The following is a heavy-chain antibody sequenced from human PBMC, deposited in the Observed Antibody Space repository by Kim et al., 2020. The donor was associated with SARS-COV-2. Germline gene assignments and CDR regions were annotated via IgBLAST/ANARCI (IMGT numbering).Heavy chain of an antibody. V-gene: IGHV1-46*01. CDR3: ARDAQVDSSWYFDY. Sequence: AQKFQGRVTMTRDTSTSTVYMELSSLRSEDTAVYYCARDAQVDSSWYFDYWGQGTLVTVSS. J-gene: IGHJ4*02. D-gene: IGHD6-13*01.